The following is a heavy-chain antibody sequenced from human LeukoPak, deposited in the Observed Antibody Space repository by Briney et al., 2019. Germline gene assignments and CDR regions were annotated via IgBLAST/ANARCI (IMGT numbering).Heavy chain of an antibody. CDR2: IYYSGST. D-gene: IGHD2-2*01. V-gene: IGHV4-39*01. J-gene: IGHJ4*02. CDR3: ARLGYCSSTSCYPALYFDY. CDR1: GGSISSSSYY. Sequence: TSETLSLTCTVSGGSISSSSYYWGWIRQPPGKGLEWIGSIYYSGSTYYNPYLKSRVTISVDTSKNQFSLKLSSVTAADTAVYYCARLGYCSSTSCYPALYFDYWGQGTLVTVSS.